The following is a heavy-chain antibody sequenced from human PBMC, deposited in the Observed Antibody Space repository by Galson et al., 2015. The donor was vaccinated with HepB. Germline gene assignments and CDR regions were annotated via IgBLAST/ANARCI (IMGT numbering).Heavy chain of an antibody. J-gene: IGHJ4*02. CDR1: GFTFSSFW. Sequence: SLRLSCAASGFTFSSFWMTWVRQAPGKGLEWVANIKQDGSEKYYVDSVKGRFTISRDHAKNSLYLQMNSLRAEDSAVYYCARGQVPAAVYFDYWGQGTLVTVSS. CDR3: ARGQVPAAVYFDY. D-gene: IGHD2-2*01. V-gene: IGHV3-7*03. CDR2: IKQDGSEK.